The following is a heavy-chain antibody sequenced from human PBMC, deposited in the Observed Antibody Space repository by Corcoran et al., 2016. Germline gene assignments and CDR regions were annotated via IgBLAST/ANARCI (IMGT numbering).Heavy chain of an antibody. D-gene: IGHD6-19*01. CDR2: INPNSGGT. J-gene: IGHJ6*02. V-gene: IGHV1-2*04. CDR1: GYTFTGYY. Sequence: QVQLVQSGAEVKKPGASVKVSCKASGYTFTGYYMHWVRQAPGQGLEWMGWINPNSGGTNYAQKFQGWVTMTRDTSISTAYMELGRLRSDDTAVYYCARGRVSRGWGGGYYYYGMDVWGQGTTVTVSS. CDR3: ARGRVSRGWGGGYYYYGMDV.